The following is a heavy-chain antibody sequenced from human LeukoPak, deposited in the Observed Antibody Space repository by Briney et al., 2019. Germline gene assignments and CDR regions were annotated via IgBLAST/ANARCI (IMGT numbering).Heavy chain of an antibody. V-gene: IGHV3-48*03. Sequence: GGSLRLSCAASGFTFSSYELYWVRQAPGKGLEWISYISSSSTIIKYADSVRGRFTISRDDARESLYLQMSSLRANDTAIYYCGASRQYVGAFDIWGQGTLVTVSS. J-gene: IGHJ3*02. CDR2: ISSSSTII. CDR3: GASRQYVGAFDI. CDR1: GFTFSSYE. D-gene: IGHD3-16*01.